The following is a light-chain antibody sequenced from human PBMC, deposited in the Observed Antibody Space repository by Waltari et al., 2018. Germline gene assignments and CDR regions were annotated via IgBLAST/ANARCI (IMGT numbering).Light chain of an antibody. Sequence: DIVLTQSPGTLSLSPGESATISCRASQSVSSSYLAWYQQKPGQAPRLLIYGASSRATGIPDRFSGSGSGTDFTLTISRLEPEDFAVYYCQQYGSSQYNFGQGTKLEIK. CDR1: QSVSSSY. V-gene: IGKV3-20*01. J-gene: IGKJ2*01. CDR3: QQYGSSQYN. CDR2: GAS.